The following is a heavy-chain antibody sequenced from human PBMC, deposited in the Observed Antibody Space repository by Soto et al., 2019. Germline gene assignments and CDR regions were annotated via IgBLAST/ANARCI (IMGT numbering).Heavy chain of an antibody. CDR3: ATDLSADTAGVWIFDY. CDR1: GYTFTELS. Sequence: ASVKVSCKVSGYTFTELSMHWVRQAPGKGLEWMGGFDPECGETIYAQKFQGRVTMTEDTSTNTAYMELSSLRSEDTAVYYCATDLSADTAGVWIFDYWGQGTLVTVSS. D-gene: IGHD5-18*01. CDR2: FDPECGET. J-gene: IGHJ4*02. V-gene: IGHV1-24*01.